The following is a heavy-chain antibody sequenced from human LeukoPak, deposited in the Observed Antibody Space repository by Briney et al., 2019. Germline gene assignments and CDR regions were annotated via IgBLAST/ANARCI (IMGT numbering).Heavy chain of an antibody. CDR2: IFHSGST. CDR3: ARAYCGSDCYPSDYYYYGIDV. CDR1: GGSISSGGYS. D-gene: IGHD2-21*02. Sequence: SETLSLTCAVSGGSISSGGYSWSWIRQPPGKGLEWIGYIFHSGSTFYKPSLKGRVTISVDRSKNHFSLKLSSVTAADTAVYYCARAYCGSDCYPSDYYYYGIDVWGQGTTVTVSS. J-gene: IGHJ6*02. V-gene: IGHV4-30-2*01.